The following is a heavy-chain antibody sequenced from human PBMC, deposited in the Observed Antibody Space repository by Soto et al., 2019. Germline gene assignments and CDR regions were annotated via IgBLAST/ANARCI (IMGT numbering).Heavy chain of an antibody. D-gene: IGHD3-10*01. CDR1: GATFYFYT. J-gene: IGHJ4*02. CDR3: ATNYGSGSTHFDY. Sequence: QVQLVQSGAEVKKPGSPVRVSCTASGATFYFYTISWVRQVPGQGPEWMGRIIPMLGMSNYAQKFQGRVTIMADKSTSTVYMNLSGLTSEDTAVYYCATNYGSGSTHFDYWGQGTLVTVSS. CDR2: IIPMLGMS. V-gene: IGHV1-69*02.